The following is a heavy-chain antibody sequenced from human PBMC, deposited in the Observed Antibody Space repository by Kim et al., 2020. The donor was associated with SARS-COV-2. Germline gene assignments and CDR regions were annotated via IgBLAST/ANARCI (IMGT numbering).Heavy chain of an antibody. J-gene: IGHJ4*02. CDR2: K. V-gene: IGHV3-33*01. D-gene: IGHD3-16*01. CDR3: ARGGDTGVDY. Sequence: KYYADCGKGRCTISRDNSKIKLYLQMNRLRAEDTAVYYCARGGDTGVDYWGQGTLVTVSS.